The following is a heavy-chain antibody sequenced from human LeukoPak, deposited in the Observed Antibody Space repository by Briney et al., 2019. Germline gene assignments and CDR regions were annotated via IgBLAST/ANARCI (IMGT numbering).Heavy chain of an antibody. CDR3: ARGNLERGYFDY. Sequence: ASVKVSCXASGYTFTSYGISWVRQAPGQGLEWMAWISAYNGNTNYAQKLQGRVTMTTDTSTSTAYMELRSLRSEDTAVYYCARGNLERGYFDYWGQGTLATVSS. CDR2: ISAYNGNT. J-gene: IGHJ4*02. V-gene: IGHV1-18*01. D-gene: IGHD1-1*01. CDR1: GYTFTSYG.